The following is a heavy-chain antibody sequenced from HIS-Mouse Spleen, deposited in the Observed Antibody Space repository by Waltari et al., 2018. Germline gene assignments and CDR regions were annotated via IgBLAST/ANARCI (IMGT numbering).Heavy chain of an antibody. J-gene: IGHJ2*01. CDR3: AREIPYSSSWYDWYFDL. Sequence: QLQLQESDPGLVKPSETLSLTCTVSGGSISSSSYSWGWIRQPPGKGLEWIGSIYYSGSTYYNPSLKSRVTISVDTSKNQFSLKLSSVTAADTAVYYCAREIPYSSSWYDWYFDLWGRGTLVTVSS. CDR1: GGSISSSSYS. V-gene: IGHV4-39*07. CDR2: IYYSGST. D-gene: IGHD6-13*01.